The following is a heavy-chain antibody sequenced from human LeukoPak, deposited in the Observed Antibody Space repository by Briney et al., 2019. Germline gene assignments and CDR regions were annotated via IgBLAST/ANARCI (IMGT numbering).Heavy chain of an antibody. CDR3: AREDYYDSSGYYY. CDR1: GGSFSGYY. CDR2: IYYSGST. Sequence: PSETLSLTCAVYGGSFSGYYWSWIRQPPGKGLEWIGYIYYSGSTYYNPSLKSRVTISVDTSKNQFPLKLSSVTAADTAVYYCAREDYYDSSGYYYWGQGTLVTVSS. J-gene: IGHJ4*02. D-gene: IGHD3-22*01. V-gene: IGHV4-30-4*01.